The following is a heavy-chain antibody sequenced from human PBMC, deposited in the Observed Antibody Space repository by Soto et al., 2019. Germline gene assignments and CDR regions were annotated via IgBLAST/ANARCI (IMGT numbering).Heavy chain of an antibody. CDR3: ARVNIVVVPAALYYYGMDV. CDR2: INHSGST. J-gene: IGHJ6*02. V-gene: IGHV4-34*01. CDR1: GGSFSGYY. Sequence: SETLSLTCAVYGGSFSGYYCSWIRQPPGKGLEWIGEINHSGSTNYNPSLKSRVTISVDTSKNQFSLKLSSVTAADTAVYYCARVNIVVVPAALYYYGMDVWGQGTTVTVSS. D-gene: IGHD2-2*01.